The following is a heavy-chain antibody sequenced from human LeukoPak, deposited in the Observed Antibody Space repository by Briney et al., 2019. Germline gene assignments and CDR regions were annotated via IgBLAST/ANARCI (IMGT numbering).Heavy chain of an antibody. CDR3: ATGGSAGLISAFDI. D-gene: IGHD2-15*01. Sequence: SETLSLTCAVYGGSFSGHCWSWIRQPPGKGLEWIGEIKHSGSTNYNPSLKSRVTISVDTSKNQFSLKLSSVTAADTAVYYCATGGSAGLISAFDIWGQGTMVTVSS. CDR2: IKHSGST. J-gene: IGHJ3*02. CDR1: GGSFSGHC. V-gene: IGHV4-34*01.